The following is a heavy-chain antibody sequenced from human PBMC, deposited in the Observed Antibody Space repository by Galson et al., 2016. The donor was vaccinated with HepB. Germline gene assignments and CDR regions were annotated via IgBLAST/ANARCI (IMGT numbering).Heavy chain of an antibody. D-gene: IGHD1/OR15-1a*01. Sequence: TLSLTCTVSGGAIRSGAYYWTWIRQHPGKGLEWIGYIYHSGSTYYNPSLKSRVAISVDTSKNQFSLKLTSVTAADTAVYSCAKTARNISDRDDAFDIWGQGTTVTVS. V-gene: IGHV4-31*03. CDR3: AKTARNISDRDDAFDI. CDR2: IYHSGST. J-gene: IGHJ3*02. CDR1: GGAIRSGAYY.